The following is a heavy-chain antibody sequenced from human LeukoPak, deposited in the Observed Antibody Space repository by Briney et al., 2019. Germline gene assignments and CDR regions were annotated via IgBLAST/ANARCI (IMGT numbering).Heavy chain of an antibody. CDR2: ISSGSTI. CDR1: GFTFSSYE. D-gene: IGHD3-9*01. Sequence: PGGSLRLSCAASGFTFSSYEMNWVRQAPGKGLEWVSYISSGSTIYYADSVKGGFTISRDNAKNSLYLQMNSLRAEDTAVYYCARTGLFSDYWGQGTLVTVSS. J-gene: IGHJ4*02. V-gene: IGHV3-48*03. CDR3: ARTGLFSDY.